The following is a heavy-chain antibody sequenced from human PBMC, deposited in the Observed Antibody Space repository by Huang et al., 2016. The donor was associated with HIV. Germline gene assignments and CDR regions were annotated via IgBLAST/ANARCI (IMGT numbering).Heavy chain of an antibody. D-gene: IGHD2-2*01. Sequence: QVQLVQSGAEVKKPGSSVKVSCKASGGSFSNHVFSWVRKGPGQGLEWMGGIIPIFGTTNYAQKSHGRVTITWEESTGTAYLGRSSLRSEDTAVYFCARESNIVVVPHTIKFSDYWGQGTLVTVSS. CDR3: ARESNIVVVPHTIKFSDY. V-gene: IGHV1-69*01. J-gene: IGHJ4*02. CDR1: GGSFSNHV. CDR2: IIPIFGTT.